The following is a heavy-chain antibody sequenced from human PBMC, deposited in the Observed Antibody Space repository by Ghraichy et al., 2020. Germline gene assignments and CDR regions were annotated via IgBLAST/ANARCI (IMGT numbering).Heavy chain of an antibody. V-gene: IGHV4-39*01. Sequence: SQTLSLTCTVSGGSISSSSYYWGWIRQPPGKGLEWIGSIYYSGSTYYNPSLKSRVTISVDTSKNQFSLKLSSVTAADTAVYYCARRVAAAGYGGYFEYWGQGTRVTVSS. CDR1: GGSISSSSYY. CDR3: ARRVAAAGYGGYFEY. J-gene: IGHJ4*02. D-gene: IGHD6-13*01. CDR2: IYYSGST.